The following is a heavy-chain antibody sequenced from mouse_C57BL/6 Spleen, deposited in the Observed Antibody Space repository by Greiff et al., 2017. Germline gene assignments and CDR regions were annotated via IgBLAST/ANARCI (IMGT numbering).Heavy chain of an antibody. V-gene: IGHV1-19*01. CDR1: GYTFTDYY. CDR2: INPYNGGT. CDR3: ARRADAMDY. Sequence: EVQLQQSGPVLVKPGASVKMSCKASGYTFTDYYMNWVKQSHGKSLEWIGVINPYNGGTSYNQKFKGKATLTVDNSSSTAYMELNSLTSEDSAVYCCARRADAMDYWGQGTSVTVSS. J-gene: IGHJ4*01.